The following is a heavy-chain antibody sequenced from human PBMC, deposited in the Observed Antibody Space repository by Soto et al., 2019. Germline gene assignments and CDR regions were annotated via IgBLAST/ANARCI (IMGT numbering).Heavy chain of an antibody. J-gene: IGHJ3*02. D-gene: IGHD2-15*01. CDR1: GYTCTGYY. CDR3: ARDRGYCSGGSCYIAFDI. V-gene: IGHV1-2*04. CDR2: INPNSGGT. Sequence: GASVKVSCKASGYTCTGYYMHWVRQAPGQGLEWMGWINPNSGGTNYAQKFQGWVTMTRDTSISTAYMELSRLRSDDTAVYYCARDRGYCSGGSCYIAFDIWGQGTMVTVS.